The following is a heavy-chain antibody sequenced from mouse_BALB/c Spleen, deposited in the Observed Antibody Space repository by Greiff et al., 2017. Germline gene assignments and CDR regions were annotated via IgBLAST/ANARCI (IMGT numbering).Heavy chain of an antibody. CDR2: IWAGGST. V-gene: IGHV2-9*02. J-gene: IGHJ3*01. CDR3: ARDTVYDGSWFAY. CDR1: GFSLTSYG. Sequence: QVQLKESGPGLVAPSQSLSITCTVSGFSLTSYGVHWVRQPPGKGLEWLGVIWAGGSTNYNSALMSRLSISKDNSKSQVFLKMNSLQTDDTAMYYCARDTVYDGSWFAYWGQGTLVTVSA. D-gene: IGHD1-1*01.